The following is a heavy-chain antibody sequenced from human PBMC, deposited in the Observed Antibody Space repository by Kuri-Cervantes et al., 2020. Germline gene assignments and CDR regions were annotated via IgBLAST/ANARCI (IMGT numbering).Heavy chain of an antibody. CDR2: ISSSSSYI. J-gene: IGHJ3*02. Sequence: LSLTCAASGFTFSSYSMNWVRQAPGKGLEWVSSISSSSSYIYYADSVKGRFTISRDNAKNSLYLQMNSLRAEDTAVYYCARDLPQAFMKWLRVSGPDALDIWGQGTMVTVSS. CDR1: GFTFSSYS. V-gene: IGHV3-21*01. CDR3: ARDLPQAFMKWLRVSGPDALDI. D-gene: IGHD5-12*01.